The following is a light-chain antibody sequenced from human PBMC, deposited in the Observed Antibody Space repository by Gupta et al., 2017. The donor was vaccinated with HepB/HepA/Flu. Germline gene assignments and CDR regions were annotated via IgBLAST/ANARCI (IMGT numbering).Light chain of an antibody. CDR1: SGSVSTNYY. CDR3: VLYMGSGISV. V-gene: IGLV8-61*01. J-gene: IGLJ3*02. Sequence: QTVVTQEPSFSVSPGGTVTLTCGLSSGSVSTNYYPSWYQQTPGQAPRTLIYSTNTRSSGVSDRFSCAILGNKAALTITGAQADDESDYYCVLYMGSGISVFGGGTKLTVL. CDR2: STN.